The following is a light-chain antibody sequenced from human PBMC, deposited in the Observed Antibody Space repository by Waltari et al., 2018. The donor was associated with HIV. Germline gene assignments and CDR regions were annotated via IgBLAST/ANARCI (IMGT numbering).Light chain of an antibody. V-gene: IGLV2-11*01. CDR3: CSYADKYTWV. J-gene: IGLJ3*02. Sequence: QSALTQPRSMSGSPGQSVTISCTGTSSDVGGYNYVSWYQQHPGKAPKLMIFDVNKRRSRVPDRVAGSKPGDTASRTISWLQAEDEADYYGCSYADKYTWVFGGGTKLAVL. CDR2: DVN. CDR1: SSDVGGYNY.